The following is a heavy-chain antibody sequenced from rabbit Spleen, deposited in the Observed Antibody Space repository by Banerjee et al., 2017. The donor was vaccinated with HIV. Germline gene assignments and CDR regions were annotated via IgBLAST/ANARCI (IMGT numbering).Heavy chain of an antibody. CDR3: ARDLDGIIGWNFGW. CDR2: IYPGSTGTT. V-gene: IGHV1S45*01. D-gene: IGHD1-1*01. J-gene: IGHJ4*01. Sequence: QEQLVESGGDLVKPGASLTLTCTASGFSFGSVSWIYWVRQAPGKGLEWIGTIYPGSTGTTDYATWAKGRFTISKSSSTTVTLQMTSLTAADTATYFCARDLDGIIGWNFGWWGQGTLVTVS. CDR1: GFSFGSVSW.